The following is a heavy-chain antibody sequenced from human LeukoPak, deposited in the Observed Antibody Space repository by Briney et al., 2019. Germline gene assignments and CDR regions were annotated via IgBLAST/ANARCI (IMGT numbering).Heavy chain of an antibody. CDR1: GFTFSSSA. J-gene: IGHJ4*02. D-gene: IGHD6-13*01. Sequence: GGSLRLSCAASGFTFSSSAMNWVRQAPGKGLEWVSAISSNGGSTYYADSVRGRFTISRDNSKNTLYLQMSSLRVEDTAMYYCAKDAAGPEYWGQGTLVTVSS. CDR3: AKDAAGPEY. V-gene: IGHV3-23*01. CDR2: ISSNGGST.